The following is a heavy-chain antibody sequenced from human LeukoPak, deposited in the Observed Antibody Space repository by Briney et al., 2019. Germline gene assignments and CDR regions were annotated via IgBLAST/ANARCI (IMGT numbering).Heavy chain of an antibody. CDR2: INHSGST. J-gene: IGHJ4*02. Sequence: PSETLSLTCAVYGGSFSGYYWSWIRQPPGKGLEWIGEINHSGSTNYNPSLKSRVTISVDTSKNQFSLKLSSVTAADTAVYYCARVTAVAGNYFDYWGQGTLVTVSS. CDR1: GGSFSGYY. V-gene: IGHV4-34*01. D-gene: IGHD6-19*01. CDR3: ARVTAVAGNYFDY.